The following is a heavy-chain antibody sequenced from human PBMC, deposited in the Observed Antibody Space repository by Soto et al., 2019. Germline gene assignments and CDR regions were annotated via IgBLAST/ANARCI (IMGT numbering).Heavy chain of an antibody. Sequence: PGGSLRLSCAASGFTFSTSAMSWVRQAPGKGLEWVSSITYSGGGSHYPDSVKGRFTISRDNSKNTLYLKMNSLRAEDTAVYYCAQDNDTRPSEYWGQGTLVPVFS. CDR1: GFTFSTSA. CDR3: AQDNDTRPSEY. D-gene: IGHD1-1*01. J-gene: IGHJ4*02. CDR2: ITYSGGGS. V-gene: IGHV3-23*01.